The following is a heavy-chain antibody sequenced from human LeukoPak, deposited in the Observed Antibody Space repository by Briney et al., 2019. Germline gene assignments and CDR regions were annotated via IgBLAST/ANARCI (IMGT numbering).Heavy chain of an antibody. CDR3: ARGAYYYDSSGYYY. J-gene: IGHJ4*02. V-gene: IGHV1-69*13. CDR1: GGTFSSYA. CDR2: IIPIFGTA. D-gene: IGHD3-22*01. Sequence: SVKVSCKASGGTFSSYAISWVRQAPGQGLEWMGGIIPIFGTANYAQKFQGRVAITADESTSTAYMELSSLRSEDTAVYYCARGAYYYDSSGYYYWGQGTLVTVSS.